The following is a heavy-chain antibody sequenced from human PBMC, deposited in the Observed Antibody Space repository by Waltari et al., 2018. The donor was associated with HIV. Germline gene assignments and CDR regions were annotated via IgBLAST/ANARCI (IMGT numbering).Heavy chain of an antibody. CDR2: INKDGSST. V-gene: IGHV3-74*01. Sequence: EVQMVESGGGSVQPGGSLRLSCVASGFTFSSLWMHWVRQAPGTGLEWVSQINKDGSSTSYADSVKGRFTISRDNAKNTLYLQMDSLRAEDTAVYYCVNLASFYGLDVWGQGTTVTVSS. CDR1: GFTFSSLW. D-gene: IGHD3-3*01. J-gene: IGHJ6*02. CDR3: VNLASFYGLDV.